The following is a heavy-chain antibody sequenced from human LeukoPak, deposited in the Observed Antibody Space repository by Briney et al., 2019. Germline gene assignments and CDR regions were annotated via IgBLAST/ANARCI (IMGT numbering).Heavy chain of an antibody. CDR1: GFTFSSYG. J-gene: IGHJ3*02. V-gene: IGHV3-30*02. Sequence: GGSLRLSCAASGFTFSSYGMHWVRQAPGKGLEWVAFIRYDGSNKYYADSVKGRFTISRDNSKNTLYLQMNSLRAEDTAVYYCAKGFLEWLMGAFDIWGQGTMVTVSS. D-gene: IGHD3-3*01. CDR2: IRYDGSNK. CDR3: AKGFLEWLMGAFDI.